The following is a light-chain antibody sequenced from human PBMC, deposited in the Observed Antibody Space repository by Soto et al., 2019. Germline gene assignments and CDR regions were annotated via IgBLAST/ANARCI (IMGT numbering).Light chain of an antibody. J-gene: IGKJ4*01. CDR2: DAS. Sequence: DIQMTQSPSTLSASVGDRVTITCRASQRMSGFLAWYQQKPGKAPQLLISDASSLESGVPSRFSGGGSGTAFTLTISSLQPEDFASYYCQHLNGFPLTFGGGTKVDIK. V-gene: IGKV1-5*01. CDR3: QHLNGFPLT. CDR1: QRMSGF.